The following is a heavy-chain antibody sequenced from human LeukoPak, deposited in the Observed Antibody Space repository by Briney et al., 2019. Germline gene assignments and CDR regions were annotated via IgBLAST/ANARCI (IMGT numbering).Heavy chain of an antibody. Sequence: GGSLRLSCAGSGFIFSSYGMHWVRQAPGKGLEWMAFIRSDGSNKYYADSVKGRFTISRDNSKNTLYLQMNSLRAEDTAVYYCARILDSAWGELGYWGQGSLVTVSS. CDR3: ARILDSAWGELGY. CDR1: GFIFSSYG. CDR2: IRSDGSNK. D-gene: IGHD6-19*01. V-gene: IGHV3-30*02. J-gene: IGHJ4*02.